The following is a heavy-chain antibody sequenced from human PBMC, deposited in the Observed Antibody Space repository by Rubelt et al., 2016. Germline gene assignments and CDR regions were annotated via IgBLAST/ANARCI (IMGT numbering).Heavy chain of an antibody. CDR2: INPSGGRS. CDR3: ARDIDY. J-gene: IGHJ4*02. V-gene: IGHV1-46*01. CDR1: GYTFTSYY. Sequence: QVQLVQSGAEVKKPGSSVKVSCKASGYTFTSYYMHWVRRAPGQGLEWMGIINPSGGRSSAALRCQGMVTMTWATSTRTGCMWLGSLRSEETAVYYCARDIDYWGQGTLVTVSS.